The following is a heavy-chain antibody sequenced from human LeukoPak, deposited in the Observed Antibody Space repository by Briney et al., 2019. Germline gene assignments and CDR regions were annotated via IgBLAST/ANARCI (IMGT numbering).Heavy chain of an antibody. Sequence: SETLSLTCTVSGVSINDASWNWIRQPPGQGLEWFGYIYHSGGANYNPSLKSRVTISLDTSKNQFSLKLSSVTAADTAVYYCARVGTYYRSLDSWGQGTLVSV. CDR1: GVSINDAS. J-gene: IGHJ4*02. V-gene: IGHV4-59*01. CDR2: IYHSGGA. D-gene: IGHD3-10*01. CDR3: ARVGTYYRSLDS.